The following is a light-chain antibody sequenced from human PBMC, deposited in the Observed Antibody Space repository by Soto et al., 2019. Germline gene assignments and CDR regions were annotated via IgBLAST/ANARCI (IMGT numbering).Light chain of an antibody. V-gene: IGKV1-39*01. CDR3: QQYGSSGT. J-gene: IGKJ1*01. Sequence: DIQMTQSPSSLSASVGDRVTITCRASQTISRYLNWYQQKPGKAPKLLIYAASSLQSGVPSRFSGSGFGTDFTLTISRLEPEDFAVYYCQQYGSSGTFGQGTKVDIK. CDR1: QTISRY. CDR2: AAS.